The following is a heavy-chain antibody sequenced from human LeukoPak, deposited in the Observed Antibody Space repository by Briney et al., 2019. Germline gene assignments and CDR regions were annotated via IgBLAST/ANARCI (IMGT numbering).Heavy chain of an antibody. J-gene: IGHJ4*02. CDR3: ATLSSSSIGY. V-gene: IGHV3-7*03. CDR1: GFTFSSYW. Sequence: GGSLRLSCAASGFTFSSYWMSWVRQAPGKGLEWVANIKQDGSEKYYVDSVKGRFTISRDNAKKSTSLQLSSLRAEDTAFYYCATLSSSSIGYWGQGTLVTVSS. CDR2: IKQDGSEK. D-gene: IGHD3-3*02.